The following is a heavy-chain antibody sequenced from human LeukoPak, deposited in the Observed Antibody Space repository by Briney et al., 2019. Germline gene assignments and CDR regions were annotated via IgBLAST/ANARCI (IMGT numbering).Heavy chain of an antibody. V-gene: IGHV3-48*04. D-gene: IGHD1-26*01. Sequence: GGSLRLSCVASGFTFSSYSMSWVRQAPGKGLEWVSYIDTSSSTIYYADSVKGRFTVSRDNAKNSLYLQMKSLRAEDTTVYYCARDMGYSGSWPGYFDYWGQGVLVTVSS. J-gene: IGHJ4*02. CDR2: IDTSSSTI. CDR1: GFTFSSYS. CDR3: ARDMGYSGSWPGYFDY.